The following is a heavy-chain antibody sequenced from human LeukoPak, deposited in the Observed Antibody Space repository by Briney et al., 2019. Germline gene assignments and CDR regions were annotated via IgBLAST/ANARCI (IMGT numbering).Heavy chain of an antibody. Sequence: GGSLRLSCTASEFTFSSYWMHWVRQPPGKGLVWVSRINSDGSSTSYADAVKGRFTISRDNSKNTLSLQVSSLRTEDTAVYYCAKDRYSYAFEYSESWGQGTLVTVSS. CDR3: AKDRYSYAFEYSES. V-gene: IGHV3-74*01. CDR1: EFTFSSYW. CDR2: INSDGSST. D-gene: IGHD5-18*01. J-gene: IGHJ4*02.